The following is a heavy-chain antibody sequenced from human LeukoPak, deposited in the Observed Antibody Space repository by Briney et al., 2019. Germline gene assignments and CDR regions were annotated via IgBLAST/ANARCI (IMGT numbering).Heavy chain of an antibody. CDR3: AKESKYGSGSYPFDP. CDR2: ISDSGGTT. D-gene: IGHD3-10*01. CDR1: GFTFSSSG. J-gene: IGHJ5*02. Sequence: PGGTLRLSCAASGFTFSSSGMTWVRQAPGKGLEWVSAISDSGGTTYYSDSVKGRFSISRDNSKNTLYLQMNSLRAEDTAVYYCAKESKYGSGSYPFDPWGQGTLVTVAS. V-gene: IGHV3-23*01.